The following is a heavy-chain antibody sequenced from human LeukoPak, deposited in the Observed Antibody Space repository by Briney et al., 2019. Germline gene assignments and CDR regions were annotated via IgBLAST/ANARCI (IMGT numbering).Heavy chain of an antibody. CDR2: IYTDGSA. CDR3: ARVLIPMNRGKWELHNRDSPFDY. Sequence: GGSLRLSCAVSGFTFSSNYMSWVRQAPGKGLEWVSVIYTDGSAYYPDSVKGRFTISRDNSKNTLYLQMNSLRAEDTAVYYCARVLIPMNRGKWELHNRDSPFDYWGQGTLVTVSS. D-gene: IGHD1-26*01. CDR1: GFTFSSNY. J-gene: IGHJ4*02. V-gene: IGHV3-53*01.